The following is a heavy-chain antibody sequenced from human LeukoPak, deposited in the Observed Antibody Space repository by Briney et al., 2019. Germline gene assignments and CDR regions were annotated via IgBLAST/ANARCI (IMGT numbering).Heavy chain of an antibody. CDR2: IYYSGST. D-gene: IGHD3-3*01. J-gene: IGHJ4*02. CDR1: GGSISSSSYY. Sequence: SETLSLTCTVSGGSISSSSYYWGWIRQPPGKGLEWIGSIYYSGSTYYNPSLKSRVTISVDTSKNQFSLKLSSVTAADTAVYYCARSPSGDYDFWSGYPDYWGQGTLVTVSS. CDR3: ARSPSGDYDFWSGYPDY. V-gene: IGHV4-39*01.